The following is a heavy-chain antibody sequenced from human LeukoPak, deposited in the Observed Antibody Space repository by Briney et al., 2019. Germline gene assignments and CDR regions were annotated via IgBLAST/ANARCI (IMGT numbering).Heavy chain of an antibody. V-gene: IGHV1-18*01. J-gene: IGHJ6*02. CDR1: GYTFTSYG. D-gene: IGHD3-16*01. CDR3: AREGGDYAAFYYYGMDV. CDR2: ISAYNGNT. Sequence: ASVKVSCKASGYTFTSYGISWVRQAPGQGLEWMGWISAYNGNTNYAQKLQGRVTMTTDTSTSTAYMELRSLRSDDTAVYYCAREGGDYAAFYYYGMDVWGQGTTVTVSS.